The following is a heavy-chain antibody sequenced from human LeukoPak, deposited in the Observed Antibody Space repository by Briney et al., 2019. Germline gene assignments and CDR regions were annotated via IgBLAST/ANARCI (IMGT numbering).Heavy chain of an antibody. D-gene: IGHD6-19*01. CDR2: IHTSGST. CDR1: GGPVSNYH. V-gene: IGHV4-4*07. CDR3: ARRDISSGWSFDY. J-gene: IGHJ4*02. Sequence: SETLSLTCTVSGGPVSNYHWSWIRRPAGKGLEWIGQIHTSGSTNYNPPLKSRVTMSIDTTEDQVSLTIRSVTAADTAFYYCARRDISSGWSFDYWGQGTLVTVSS.